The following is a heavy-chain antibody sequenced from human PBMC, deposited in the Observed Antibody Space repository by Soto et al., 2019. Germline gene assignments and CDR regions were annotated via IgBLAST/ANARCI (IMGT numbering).Heavy chain of an antibody. Sequence: EVQLLESGGGLVQPGGSLRLSCAASGFTFSSYAMSWVRQAPGKGLEWVSAISGSGGSTYYADSVKGRFTISRDNSKNTLYLQMNSLRAEDTAVYYCAKDSGGYYDFCSGYFSDRGGMDVWGQGTTVTVSS. J-gene: IGHJ6*02. CDR1: GFTFSSYA. CDR2: ISGSGGST. V-gene: IGHV3-23*01. D-gene: IGHD3-3*01. CDR3: AKDSGGYYDFCSGYFSDRGGMDV.